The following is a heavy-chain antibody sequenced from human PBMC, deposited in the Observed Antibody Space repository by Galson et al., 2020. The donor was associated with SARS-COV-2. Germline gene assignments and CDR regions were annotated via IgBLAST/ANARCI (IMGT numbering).Heavy chain of an antibody. CDR1: GFDFTRYS. D-gene: IGHD4-17*01. Sequence: GGSLRLSCVASGFDFTRYSMNWVRQAPGKGLEWVSFLSCTCSFIYYADSVKGRFTISRDNAKDSVTLQMDGLRAEDTAVYFCARDLIMTTGNFHFDLWGQGTQVSVSS. CDR3: ARDLIMTTGNFHFDL. V-gene: IGHV3-21*01. CDR2: LSCTCSFI. J-gene: IGHJ4*02.